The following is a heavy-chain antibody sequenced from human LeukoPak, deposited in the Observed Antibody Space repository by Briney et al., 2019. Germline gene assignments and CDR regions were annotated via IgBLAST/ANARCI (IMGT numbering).Heavy chain of an antibody. V-gene: IGHV4-4*07. CDR2: IYTSGIT. CDR1: GGSISSYY. D-gene: IGHD3-3*01. CDR3: ARVLRITIFGVVSSYFDY. Sequence: PSETLSLTWTVAGGSISSYYWSWIRQPAGKGLEWIGRIYTSGITNYNPSLKSRVTMSVDTSKNQFSLKLSSVTAADTAVYYCARVLRITIFGVVSSYFDYWGQGTLVTVSS. J-gene: IGHJ4*02.